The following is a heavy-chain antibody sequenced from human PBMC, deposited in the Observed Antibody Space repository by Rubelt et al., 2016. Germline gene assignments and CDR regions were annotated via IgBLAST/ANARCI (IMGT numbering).Heavy chain of an antibody. D-gene: IGHD2-15*01. CDR2: IGGSGGST. J-gene: IGHJ6*02. Sequence: QATGEGLEWVSFIGGSGGSTNYADSVRGRFTISRDNSKNTLYLQMNSLRAEDTAVYYCARDGGLYCSGGSCYPHYYGMDVWGQGTTVTVSS. V-gene: IGHV3-66*01. CDR3: ARDGGLYCSGGSCYPHYYGMDV.